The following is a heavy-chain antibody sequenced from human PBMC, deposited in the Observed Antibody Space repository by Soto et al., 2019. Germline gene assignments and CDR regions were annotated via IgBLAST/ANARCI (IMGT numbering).Heavy chain of an antibody. CDR2: IWYDGSNK. V-gene: IGHV3-33*01. CDR3: ARGPVGATGYNWFDP. D-gene: IGHD1-26*01. Sequence: QVQLVESGGGVVQPGRSLRLSCAASGFTFSSYGMHWVRQAPGKGLEWVAVIWYDGSNKYYADSVKGRFTISRDNSKNTMYLQMNSLRAEATAVYYCARGPVGATGYNWFDPWGQGTLVTVSS. CDR1: GFTFSSYG. J-gene: IGHJ5*02.